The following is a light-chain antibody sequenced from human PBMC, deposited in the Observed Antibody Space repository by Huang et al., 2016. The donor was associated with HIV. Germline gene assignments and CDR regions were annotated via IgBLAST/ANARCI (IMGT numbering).Light chain of an antibody. CDR1: QNVRNN. Sequence: EIKMTQSPATLSVSPGGRVTLSCRASQNVRNNLAWYQQKTGQAPRLLIYDTSPSASGIPARCSGSGSGTEFTLTISGLQSEDFAIYYCQQYDKWPPGLTFGGGTKVEI. J-gene: IGKJ4*01. CDR3: QQYDKWPPGLT. CDR2: DTS. V-gene: IGKV3D-15*01.